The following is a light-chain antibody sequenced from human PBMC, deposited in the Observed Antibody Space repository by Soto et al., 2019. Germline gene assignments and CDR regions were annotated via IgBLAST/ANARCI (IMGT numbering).Light chain of an antibody. CDR1: SSNIGTYT. Sequence: QSVLTQPPSTSGTPGQRVTISCSGGSSNIGTYTVSWYQQFPETAPKLLIYGSNQRPSGVPDRFSGSKSGTSASLSIGGLQSEDGGDYYCAAWDDSLNGPTFGGGTKLTVL. J-gene: IGLJ2*01. V-gene: IGLV1-44*01. CDR3: AAWDDSLNGPT. CDR2: GSN.